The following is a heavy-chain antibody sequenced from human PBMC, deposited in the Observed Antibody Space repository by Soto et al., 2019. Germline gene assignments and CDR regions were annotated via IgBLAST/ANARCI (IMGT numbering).Heavy chain of an antibody. CDR2: ISAYNGNT. Sequence: ASVKVSCKASGYTFTSYGISWVRQAPGQGLEWMGWISAYNGNTNYAQKLQGRVTMTTDTSTSTAYMELRSLRSDDTAVYYCARERKNYYDSSGYYHDWYFDLWGRGTLVTVSS. J-gene: IGHJ2*01. D-gene: IGHD3-22*01. CDR3: ARERKNYYDSSGYYHDWYFDL. CDR1: GYTFTSYG. V-gene: IGHV1-18*04.